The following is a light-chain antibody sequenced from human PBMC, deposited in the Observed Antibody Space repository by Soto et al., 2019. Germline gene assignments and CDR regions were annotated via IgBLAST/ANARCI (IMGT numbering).Light chain of an antibody. CDR2: ANN. CDR3: AAWDDSLNGYV. CDR1: SSNIGSNT. V-gene: IGLV1-44*01. Sequence: QSVLTQPPSASGPPGQRVTISCSGSSSNIGSNTVNWYQQLPGTAPKLLIHANNQRPSGVPDRFSGSKSGTSASLAISWLQSEEADYYCAAWDDSLNGYVFGTGTKVTVL. J-gene: IGLJ1*01.